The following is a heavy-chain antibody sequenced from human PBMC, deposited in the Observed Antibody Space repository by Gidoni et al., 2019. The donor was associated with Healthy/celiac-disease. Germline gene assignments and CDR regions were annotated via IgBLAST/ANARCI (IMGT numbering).Heavy chain of an antibody. CDR2: MNPNSGNT. Sequence: QVQLVQSGAEVKKPGASVKVSCKASGYTFTSYDIHWVRQATGQGLEWMGWMNPNSGNTGYAQKFQGRVTMTRNTSISTAYMELSSLRSEDTAVYYCARIGIVYSSLKTYYYYGMDVWGQGTTVTVSS. V-gene: IGHV1-8*01. J-gene: IGHJ6*02. CDR1: GYTFTSYD. CDR3: ARIGIVYSSLKTYYYYGMDV. D-gene: IGHD6-13*01.